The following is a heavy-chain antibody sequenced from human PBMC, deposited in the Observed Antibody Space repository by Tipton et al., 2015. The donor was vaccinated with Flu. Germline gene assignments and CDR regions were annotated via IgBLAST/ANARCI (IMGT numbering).Heavy chain of an antibody. CDR1: GYTFTGYY. J-gene: IGHJ3*01. Sequence: QLVQSGPEVKKPGASVKVSCKASGYTFTGYYMHWVRQAPGQGLEWTGWINPNSGGTNYAQKFQGRVTMTRDTSISTAYMERSGLRSDDTAVYYWARDPSGFHDAFDVWGQGTMVAVSS. CDR3: ARDPSGFHDAFDV. V-gene: IGHV1-2*02. D-gene: IGHD3-10*01. CDR2: INPNSGGT.